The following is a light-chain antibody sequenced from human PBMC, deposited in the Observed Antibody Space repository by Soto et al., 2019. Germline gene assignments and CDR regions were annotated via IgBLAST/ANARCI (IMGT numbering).Light chain of an antibody. CDR2: EVS. V-gene: IGLV2-14*03. Sequence: QSALTQPASVSGSPGQSITISCSGTSSDVGAYNYVSWYQQHPGKGPKIIIYEVSIRPSGVSDLFSVSKSANTASLTISWLRAEDEADYYCLSYTTGDTFLFGGGTKLTVL. J-gene: IGLJ2*01. CDR1: SSDVGAYNY. CDR3: LSYTTGDTFL.